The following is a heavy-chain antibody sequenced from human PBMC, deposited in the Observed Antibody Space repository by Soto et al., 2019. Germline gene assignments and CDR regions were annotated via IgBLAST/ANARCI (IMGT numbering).Heavy chain of an antibody. V-gene: IGHV5-51*01. Sequence: EVQLVQSGAEVKKPGESLKISCKGSGYSFTSYWIGWVRQMPGKGLEWMGIIYPGDSDTRYSPSFQGQVTISADKSTSTAYLQWSSLKASDTAMYYCARSKDKYQLLYPSSVYYGMDVWGQGTTVTVSS. CDR1: GYSFTSYW. J-gene: IGHJ6*02. CDR2: IYPGDSDT. CDR3: ARSKDKYQLLYPSSVYYGMDV. D-gene: IGHD2-2*02.